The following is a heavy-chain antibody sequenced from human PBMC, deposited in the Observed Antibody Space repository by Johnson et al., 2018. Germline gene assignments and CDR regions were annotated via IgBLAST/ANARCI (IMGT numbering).Heavy chain of an antibody. V-gene: IGHV3-21*01. J-gene: IGHJ6*03. Sequence: VQLVQSGGGLVQPGGSLRLSCAASGFIFSSYTMTWVRQAPGKGLEWVSSISSSSRYIYYADSVKGRFTISRDNAKTSLYLEMVSLRAEDTGVYYCAKAVRRMVVVPAVNYMDVWGKGTTVTVSS. CDR1: GFIFSSYT. CDR3: AKAVRRMVVVPAVNYMDV. D-gene: IGHD2-2*01. CDR2: ISSSSRYI.